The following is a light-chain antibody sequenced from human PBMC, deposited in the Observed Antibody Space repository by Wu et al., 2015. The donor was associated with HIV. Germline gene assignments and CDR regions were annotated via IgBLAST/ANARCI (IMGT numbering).Light chain of an antibody. Sequence: GSNWLAWYQHKPGQXPRLLIYEAYKKAAGVSDRFSGAGSGTDFSLTITRLQTDDFAFYFCQQYGSSPITFGPGTRL. CDR2: EAY. V-gene: IGKV3-20*01. J-gene: IGKJ5*01. CDR1: GSNW. CDR3: QQYGSSPIT.